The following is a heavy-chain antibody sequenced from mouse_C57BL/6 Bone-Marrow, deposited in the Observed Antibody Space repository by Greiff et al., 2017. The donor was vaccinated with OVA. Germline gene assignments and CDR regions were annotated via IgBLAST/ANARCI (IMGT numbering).Heavy chain of an antibody. CDR1: GYTFTSYW. CDR2: IDPSDSYT. D-gene: IGHD3-2*02. V-gene: IGHV1-69*01. Sequence: VQLQQPGAELVMPGASVKLSCKASGYTFTSYWMHWVKQRPGQGLEWIGEIDPSDSYTNYNQKFKGKSTLTVDKSSSTAYMQLSSLTSEDSAVYYCARGTLRAMDYWGQGTSVTVSS. J-gene: IGHJ4*01. CDR3: ARGTLRAMDY.